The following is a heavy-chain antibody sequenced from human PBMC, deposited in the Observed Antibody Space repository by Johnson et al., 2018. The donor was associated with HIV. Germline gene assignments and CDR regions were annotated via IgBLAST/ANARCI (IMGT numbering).Heavy chain of an antibody. J-gene: IGHJ3*02. Sequence: QVQLVESGGGVVQPGRSLRLSCAASGFTFSSYGMHWVRQAPGKGLEWVAVIWYDGSNKYYADSVKGRFTISRDNSKNTLYLQMNSLRAEDTAVYYCAKDQIPAAASRAIDIWGQGTMVTVSS. V-gene: IGHV3-33*06. CDR1: GFTFSSYG. CDR3: AKDQIPAAASRAIDI. D-gene: IGHD6-13*01. CDR2: IWYDGSNK.